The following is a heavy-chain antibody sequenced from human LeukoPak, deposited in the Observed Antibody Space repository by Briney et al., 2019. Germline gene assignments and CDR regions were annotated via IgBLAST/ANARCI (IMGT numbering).Heavy chain of an antibody. CDR2: ISRSGGNT. Sequence: XLRXXCAASGFTFSSYAMSWVRQAPGKGLEFVSAISRSGGNTYYANSVKGRFTISRDTSKNTLYLQVGSLRVEDMAVYYCXXVGDRSGNGYSHWGQGTLVTVSS. CDR1: GFTFSSYA. CDR3: XXVGDRSGNGYSH. D-gene: IGHD2-21*01. V-gene: IGHV3-64*01. J-gene: IGHJ4*02.